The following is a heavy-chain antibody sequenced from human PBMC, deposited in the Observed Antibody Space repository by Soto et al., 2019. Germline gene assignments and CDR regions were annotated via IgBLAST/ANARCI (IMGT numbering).Heavy chain of an antibody. CDR1: GDSLRGQS. CDR2: LDQSGGT. J-gene: IGHJ6*02. Sequence: PSETLSLTCAVVGDSLRGQSWNWIRQSPGKGLEWIGELDQSGGTNYNPSLKSRAIISDDTSKNQFSLTLTSVTAADTAVYYCARAGIVVVVAAPRPPYYYYGMDVWGQGTTVTVSS. V-gene: IGHV4-34*01. D-gene: IGHD2-15*01. CDR3: ARAGIVVVVAAPRPPYYYYGMDV.